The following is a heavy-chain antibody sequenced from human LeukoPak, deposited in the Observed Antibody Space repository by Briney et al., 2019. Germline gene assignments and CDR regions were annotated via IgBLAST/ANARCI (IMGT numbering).Heavy chain of an antibody. D-gene: IGHD4-17*01. CDR2: INPNSGGT. CDR3: AREMTTVTTLGSFDY. CDR1: GYTFTGYY. V-gene: IGHV1-2*02. J-gene: IGHJ4*02. Sequence: ASVKVSCKASGYTFTGYYMHWVRQAPEQGLEWMGWINPNSGGTNYAQKFQGRVTMTRDTSISTAYMELSRLRSDDTAVCYCAREMTTVTTLGSFDYWGQGTLVTVSS.